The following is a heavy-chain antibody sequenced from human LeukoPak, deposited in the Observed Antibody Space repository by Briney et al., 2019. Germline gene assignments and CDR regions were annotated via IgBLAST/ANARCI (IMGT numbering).Heavy chain of an antibody. J-gene: IGHJ4*02. CDR1: GGSFSGYY. D-gene: IGHD2-2*01. V-gene: IGHV4-34*01. CDR2: INHSGST. CDR3: ARDPCSSTSCPFDY. Sequence: SETLSLTCAVYGGSFSGYYWSWIRQPPGKGLEWIGEINHSGSTNYNPSLKSRVPISVDTSKNQFSLKLSSVTAADTAVYYCARDPCSSTSCPFDYWGQGTLVTVSS.